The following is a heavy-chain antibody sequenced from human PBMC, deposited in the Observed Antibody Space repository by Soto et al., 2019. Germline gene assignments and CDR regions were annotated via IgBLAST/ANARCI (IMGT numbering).Heavy chain of an antibody. Sequence: QVQLQESGPGLVKPSETLSLTCTVSDDSSSSYKWSWIRQPPGRRLELIGYIDSSGGTSYNPSLQSRVTTSVDTSTKQFSLKLSSVTAADTAVYYCVRQGFGRLHGLVDVWGQGTTVTVSS. CDR3: VRQGFGRLHGLVDV. CDR2: IDSSGGT. D-gene: IGHD3-10*01. V-gene: IGHV4-59*08. J-gene: IGHJ6*02. CDR1: DDSSSSYK.